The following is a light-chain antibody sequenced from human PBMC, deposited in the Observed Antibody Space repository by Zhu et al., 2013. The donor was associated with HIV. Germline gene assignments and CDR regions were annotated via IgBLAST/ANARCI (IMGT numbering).Light chain of an antibody. CDR1: QGIRND. J-gene: IGKJ1*01. CDR2: AAS. CDR3: LDYNYPWT. V-gene: IGKV1-6*01. Sequence: AIQMTQSPSSMSASVGDRVTITCRASQGIRNDLGWYQQKPGKAPNLLIYAASTLQNGVPSRFSGSGAGTNFTLTISRLQPEDFATYYCLDYNYPWTFGQGTKVE.